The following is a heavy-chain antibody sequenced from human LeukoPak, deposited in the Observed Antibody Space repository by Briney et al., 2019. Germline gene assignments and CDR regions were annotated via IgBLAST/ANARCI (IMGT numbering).Heavy chain of an antibody. D-gene: IGHD5-12*01. J-gene: IGHJ6*03. CDR2: IIPIFGTA. CDR1: GGTFSSYA. V-gene: IGHV1-69*06. CDR3: ARDRGYDQYYYYMDV. Sequence: ASVKVSCKASGGTFSSYAISWVRQAPGQGLEWMGGIIPIFGTANYAQESQGRVTITADKSTSTAYMELSSLRSEDTAVYYCARDRGYDQYYYYMDVWGKGTTVTVSS.